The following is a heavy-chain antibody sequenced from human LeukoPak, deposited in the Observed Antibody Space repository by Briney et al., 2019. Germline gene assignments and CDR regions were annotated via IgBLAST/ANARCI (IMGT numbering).Heavy chain of an antibody. CDR3: AKVGAAGGNYFDY. Sequence: GRSLRLSCAASGFTFSIYAMSWVRQAPGKGLEWVSAISGSDGRTYYTDSVKGRLTISRDNSKNTLYLQVNSLRAEDTAVYYCAKVGAAGGNYFDYWGQGTLVTVSS. CDR2: ISGSDGRT. V-gene: IGHV3-23*01. J-gene: IGHJ4*02. CDR1: GFTFSIYA. D-gene: IGHD1-14*01.